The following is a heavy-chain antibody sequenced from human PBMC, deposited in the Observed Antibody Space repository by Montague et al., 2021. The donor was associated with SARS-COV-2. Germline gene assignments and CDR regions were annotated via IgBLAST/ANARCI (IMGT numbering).Heavy chain of an antibody. V-gene: IGHV3-23*01. CDR1: GFTFSTFA. D-gene: IGHD2-15*01. CDR3: AKGGVVVVAATDLDY. J-gene: IGHJ4*02. CDR2: ISLSGGST. Sequence: SLRLSCAASGFTFSTFAMSWVRQAPGKGLEWVSAISLSGGSTYYADSVKGRFTISRDSSKNTLFLQMNSLRAEDTAVYYCAKGGVVVVAATDLDYWGQGTLVTVSS.